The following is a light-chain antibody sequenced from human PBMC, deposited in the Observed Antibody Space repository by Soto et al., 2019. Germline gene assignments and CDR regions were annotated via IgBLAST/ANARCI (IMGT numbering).Light chain of an antibody. CDR2: EGT. CDR3: CSYARSRTYV. V-gene: IGLV2-23*01. Sequence: QSALTQPASVSGSPGQSINISCSGTSSDLGSYDLVSWYQQRPGKAPKLMIYEGTKRPSGVSNRFSGSKSGNTASLTISGLQAEDEADYFCCSYARSRTYVFGSGTKVTVL. J-gene: IGLJ1*01. CDR1: SSDLGSYDL.